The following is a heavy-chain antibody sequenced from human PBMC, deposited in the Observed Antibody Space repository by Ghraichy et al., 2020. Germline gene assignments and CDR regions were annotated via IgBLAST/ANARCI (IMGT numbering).Heavy chain of an antibody. D-gene: IGHD2-15*01. V-gene: IGHV4-39*01. CDR3: ARPYCSGGSCYHFDY. CDR1: GGSISSSRYY. Sequence: SQTLSLTCTVSGGSISSSRYYWGWIRQPPGKGLEWIGSINYSGSTYYNPSLKSRVTISVDTSKNQFSLKLSSVTAADTALYYCARPYCSGGSCYHFDYWGQGTLVTVSS. J-gene: IGHJ4*02. CDR2: INYSGST.